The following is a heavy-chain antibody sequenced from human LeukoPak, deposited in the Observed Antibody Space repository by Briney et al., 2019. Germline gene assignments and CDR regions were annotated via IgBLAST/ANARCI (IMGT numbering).Heavy chain of an antibody. CDR3: ATPVAGAFDY. V-gene: IGHV4-61*02. Sequence: SQTLSLTCTVSGGSISSGSYYWSWIRQPAGKGLEWIGRIYTSGSTNYNPSLKSRVTISVDTSKNQFSLKLSSVTAADTAVYYCATPVAGAFDYWGQGTLVTVSS. CDR2: IYTSGST. CDR1: GGSISSGSYY. D-gene: IGHD6-19*01. J-gene: IGHJ4*02.